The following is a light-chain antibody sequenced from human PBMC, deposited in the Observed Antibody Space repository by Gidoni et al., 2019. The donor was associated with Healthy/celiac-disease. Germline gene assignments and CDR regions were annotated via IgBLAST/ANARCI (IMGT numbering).Light chain of an antibody. CDR1: QSVLYSSNNKNY. Sequence: DIVMTQSPDSLAVSLGERATINCKSSQSVLYSSNNKNYLAWYQQKPGQPPKLLIYWASTRESGVPDRFSGSGSGTDFTLTISSPQAEDVAVYYCQQYYSISRQGYSFGQGTKLEIK. J-gene: IGKJ2*03. V-gene: IGKV4-1*01. CDR3: QQYYSISRQGYS. CDR2: WAS.